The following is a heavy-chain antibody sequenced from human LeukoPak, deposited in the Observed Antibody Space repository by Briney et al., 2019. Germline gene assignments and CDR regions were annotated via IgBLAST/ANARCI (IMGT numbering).Heavy chain of an antibody. D-gene: IGHD2-15*01. J-gene: IGHJ3*02. V-gene: IGHV4-59*08. Sequence: PSETLSLTCTVSGGSISTYYWSWIRQPPGKGLEWIGYIYYSGSTNYNPSLKSRVTISLDTSKNQFSLKLSSVTAADTAVYYCASTLSGSSFRDVFDIWGQGTMVTVSS. CDR1: GGSISTYY. CDR3: ASTLSGSSFRDVFDI. CDR2: IYYSGST.